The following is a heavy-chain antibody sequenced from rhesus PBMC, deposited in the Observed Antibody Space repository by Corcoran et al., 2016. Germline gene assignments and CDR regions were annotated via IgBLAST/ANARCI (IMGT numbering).Heavy chain of an antibody. Sequence: DVQLVESGGGLVKPGGSLRLSCVASGFTFSSYEMHWVSQAPGKGLEWVSVISESGGTIYYADYVKGRFTISRDNAKNSLFLQMNSLRAEDTAVYYCTRDAWQLELFDYWGQGVLVTVSS. CDR1: GFTFSSYE. V-gene: IGHV3-100*02. CDR3: TRDAWQLELFDY. J-gene: IGHJ4*01. D-gene: IGHD6-25*01. CDR2: ISESGGTI.